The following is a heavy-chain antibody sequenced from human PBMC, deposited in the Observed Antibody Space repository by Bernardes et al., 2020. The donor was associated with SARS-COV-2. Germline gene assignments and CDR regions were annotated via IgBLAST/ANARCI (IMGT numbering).Heavy chain of an antibody. Sequence: GGSLRLSCAASGFTFSNYWMHWVRQAPGKGLVWVSRINTDGSSADYADSVKGRFTISRDNAKNTLYLQMNSLRAEDTAVYYCTRGGPGHCSGVSCYPGDYWGQGAPVTVSS. J-gene: IGHJ4*02. CDR1: GFTFSNYW. V-gene: IGHV3-74*01. D-gene: IGHD2-15*01. CDR3: TRGGPGHCSGVSCYPGDY. CDR2: INTDGSSA.